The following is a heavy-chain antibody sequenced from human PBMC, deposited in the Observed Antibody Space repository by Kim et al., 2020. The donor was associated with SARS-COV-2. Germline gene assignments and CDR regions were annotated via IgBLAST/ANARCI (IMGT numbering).Heavy chain of an antibody. D-gene: IGHD3-16*01. V-gene: IGHV1-69*06. CDR3: ARDHVWSLQANGMDV. J-gene: IGHJ6*02. CDR2: IIPIFGTA. CDR1: GGTFSSYA. Sequence: SVKVSCKASGGTFSSYAISWVRQAPGQGLEWMGGIIPIFGTANYAQKFQGRVTITADKSTSTAYMELSSLRSEDTAVYYCARDHVWSLQANGMDVWGQGTTVTVSS.